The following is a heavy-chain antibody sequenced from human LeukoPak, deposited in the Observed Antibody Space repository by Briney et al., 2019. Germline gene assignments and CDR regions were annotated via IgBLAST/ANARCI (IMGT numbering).Heavy chain of an antibody. CDR3: AKMSSSGSSDDY. V-gene: IGHV3-74*01. Sequence: GGSLRLSCAASGFTFTSWSLHWVRQAPGKGLVWVSRIKGDGTITNYADSVKGRFTISRDNAKNALYLQMNSLGVEDTAVYFCAKMSSSGSSDDYWGQGTLVTVSS. J-gene: IGHJ4*02. CDR2: IKGDGTIT. D-gene: IGHD3-22*01. CDR1: GFTFTSWS.